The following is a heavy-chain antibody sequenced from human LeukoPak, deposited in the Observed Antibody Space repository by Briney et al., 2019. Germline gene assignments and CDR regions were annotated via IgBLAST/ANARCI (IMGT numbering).Heavy chain of an antibody. CDR1: GGSISSYY. V-gene: IGHV4-59*01. CDR2: IYYSGST. D-gene: IGHD6-19*01. J-gene: IGHJ4*02. CDR3: ARGDSSGWYPFDY. Sequence: SEPRSLTCTVSGGSISSYYWSWIRQHPGKGLEWIGDIYYSGSTNYNPSLKSRVTISVDTSKNQFSLKLSSVTAADTAVYYCARGDSSGWYPFDYWGQGTLVTVSS.